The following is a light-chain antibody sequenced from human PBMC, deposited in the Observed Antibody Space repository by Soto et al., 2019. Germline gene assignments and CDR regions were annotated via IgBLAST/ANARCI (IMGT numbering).Light chain of an antibody. CDR2: DAS. Sequence: DIPLTQSPSTLSASLVDRVSIXCLASQSISSWLAWYQQKPGKAPKLLIYDASNLQSGVPSRFSGSGSGTEFTLTISSLQPDDFATYYCQHYNSYSEAFGQGTKVDIK. CDR1: QSISSW. CDR3: QHYNSYSEA. V-gene: IGKV1-5*01. J-gene: IGKJ1*01.